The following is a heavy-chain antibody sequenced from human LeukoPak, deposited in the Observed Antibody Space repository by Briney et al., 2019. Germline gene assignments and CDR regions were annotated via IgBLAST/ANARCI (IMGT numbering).Heavy chain of an antibody. CDR2: ISGSGGST. CDR3: AILPGYSSGWYEVNY. D-gene: IGHD6-13*01. J-gene: IGHJ4*02. V-gene: IGHV3-23*01. Sequence: PSETLSLTCTVSGGSISSSSYYWGWIRPPPGKGLEWVSGISGSGGSTYYADSVKGRFTISRDNSRNTLYLQMSSPRAEDTAVYYCAILPGYSSGWYEVNYWGQGTLVTVSS. CDR1: GGSISSSSYY.